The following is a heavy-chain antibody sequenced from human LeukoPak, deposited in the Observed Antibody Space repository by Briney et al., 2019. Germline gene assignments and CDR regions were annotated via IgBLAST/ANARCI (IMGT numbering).Heavy chain of an antibody. CDR1: GYSFATYW. V-gene: IGHV5-10-1*01. Sequence: GESLVLSCKASGYSFATYWISWVRQTPGQGLEWMGRFDPPDSYTTYGPSFQGHVTISADKSISTAYLQWNSLKASDTAMYYCARHDPNASLKLASWGQGTLFTVSS. CDR2: FDPPDSYT. CDR3: ARHDPNASLKLAS. D-gene: IGHD3-3*01. J-gene: IGHJ4*02.